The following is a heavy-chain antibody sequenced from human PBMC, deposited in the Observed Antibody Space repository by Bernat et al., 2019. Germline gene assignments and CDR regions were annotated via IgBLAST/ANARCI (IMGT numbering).Heavy chain of an antibody. CDR2: INAGNGNT. V-gene: IGHV1-3*01. CDR1: GYTFTSYA. CDR3: AREHCGGDCYVEYYFDY. J-gene: IGHJ4*02. Sequence: QVQLVQSGAEVKKPGASVKVSCKASGYTFTSYAMHWVRQAPGQRLEWMGWINAGNGNTKYSQKFQGRVTITRDTSASTAYMELSSLRSEDTAVYYCAREHCGGDCYVEYYFDYWGQGTLVTVSS. D-gene: IGHD2-21*02.